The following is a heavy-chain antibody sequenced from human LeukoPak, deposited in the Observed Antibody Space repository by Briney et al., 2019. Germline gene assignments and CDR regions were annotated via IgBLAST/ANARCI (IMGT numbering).Heavy chain of an antibody. Sequence: GGSLRLSCAASGFTFSSYWMHWVRQAPGKGLVWVSRINSDGSSTSYAGSVRGRFTISRDNAKNTLYLQMNSLRAEDTAVYYCARDERGPYGNDAFDIWGQGTMVTVSS. CDR1: GFTFSSYW. CDR3: ARDERGPYGNDAFDI. CDR2: INSDGSST. D-gene: IGHD1-14*01. V-gene: IGHV3-74*01. J-gene: IGHJ3*02.